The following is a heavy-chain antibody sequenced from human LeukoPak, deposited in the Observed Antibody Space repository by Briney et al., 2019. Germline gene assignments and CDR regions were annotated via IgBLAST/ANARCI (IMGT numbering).Heavy chain of an antibody. V-gene: IGHV4-39*07. CDR2: INHSGST. D-gene: IGHD6-19*01. CDR3: ACKQWLFRNFDY. Sequence: SETLSLTCTVSGGSIGSSSYYWGWIRQPPGKGLEWIGEINHSGSTNYNPSLKSRVTISVDTSKNQFSLKLSSVTAADTAVYYCACKQWLFRNFDYWGQGTLVTVSS. CDR1: GGSIGSSSYY. J-gene: IGHJ4*02.